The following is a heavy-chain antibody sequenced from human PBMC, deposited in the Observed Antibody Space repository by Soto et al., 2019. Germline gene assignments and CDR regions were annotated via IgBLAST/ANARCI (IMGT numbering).Heavy chain of an antibody. Sequence: GGSLRLSCAASGFTFSSYAMSWVRQAPGKGLEWVSAISGSGGSTYYADSVKGRFTISRDNSKNTLYLQMNSLRAEDTAVYYCAKDDVLRFLEWYYFDYWGQGTLVTVSS. J-gene: IGHJ4*02. CDR3: AKDDVLRFLEWYYFDY. D-gene: IGHD3-3*01. V-gene: IGHV3-23*01. CDR2: ISGSGGST. CDR1: GFTFSSYA.